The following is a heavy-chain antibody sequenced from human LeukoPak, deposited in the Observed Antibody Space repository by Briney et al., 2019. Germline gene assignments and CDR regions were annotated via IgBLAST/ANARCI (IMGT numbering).Heavy chain of an antibody. D-gene: IGHD5-24*01. J-gene: IGHJ4*02. CDR3: VRDLYITIQGFDY. V-gene: IGHV3-48*01. CDR2: ISRSGDST. CDR1: GFSFNNYH. Sequence: GGSLRLSCAASGFSFNNYHMNWVRQAPGKGLEWVSYISRSGDSTSYADSVKGRFTISRDNAGNSVFLLLNSLRAEDTAVYYCVRDLYITIQGFDYWGQGALVTVSS.